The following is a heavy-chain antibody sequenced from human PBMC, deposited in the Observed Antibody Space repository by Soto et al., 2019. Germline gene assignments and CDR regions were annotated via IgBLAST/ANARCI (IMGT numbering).Heavy chain of an antibody. CDR2: MNPNSANT. V-gene: IGHV1-8*01. CDR3: AREGVRGMGV. Sequence: QVQLVQSGAEVKKPGASVKVSCKASGYTFTSYDINWVRQATGQGLEWMGWMNPNSANTGYAQKFQGRVTMTRNSSIRTASMGLRSLTSEATAVYYCAREGVRGMGVWGQGTTVTVSS. J-gene: IGHJ6*02. D-gene: IGHD3-16*01. CDR1: GYTFTSYD.